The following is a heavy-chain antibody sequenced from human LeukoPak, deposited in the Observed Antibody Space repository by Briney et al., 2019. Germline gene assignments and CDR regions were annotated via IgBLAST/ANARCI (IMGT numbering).Heavy chain of an antibody. D-gene: IGHD1-1*01. CDR3: VREGTGPPPLAY. V-gene: IGHV3-74*01. CDR2: ISTDGSRP. CDR1: GFTFSSHW. Sequence: PGGSLRLPCAASGFTFSSHWMHWVRQAPGKGLVWVSGISTDGSRPRYADSVNGRFTISRDNAKNTLYLQMNSLRAEDTAVYFCVREGTGPPPLAYWAQGTLATVSS. J-gene: IGHJ4*02.